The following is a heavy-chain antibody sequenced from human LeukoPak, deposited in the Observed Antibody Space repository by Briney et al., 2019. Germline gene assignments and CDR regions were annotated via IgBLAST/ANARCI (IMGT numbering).Heavy chain of an antibody. D-gene: IGHD3-3*01. CDR2: IYRGGST. CDR3: ARLEFRYFDY. J-gene: IGHJ4*02. V-gene: IGHV3-53*01. CDR1: GVTVSSNS. Sequence: GGSLRLSCAASGVTVSSNSMTWVRQAPGKGLEWVSVIYRGGSTYSADSVKGRFTISRDNSKNTLYLQMNSLRAEDTAVYYCARLEFRYFDYWGQGTLVTVSS.